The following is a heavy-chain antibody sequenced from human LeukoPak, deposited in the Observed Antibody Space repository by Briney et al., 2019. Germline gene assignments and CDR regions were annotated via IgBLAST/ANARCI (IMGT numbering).Heavy chain of an antibody. J-gene: IGHJ3*02. Sequence: GGSLRLSCAASGFTFSTYAMSWVRQAPGKGLEWVSVISGSGDSTYYGDSMKGRFTISRDNSKNTLYLQMNSLRAEDTAVYYCAKTPTTSTPQDAFDIWGQGTMVTVSS. CDR1: GFTFSTYA. V-gene: IGHV3-23*01. CDR2: ISGSGDST. CDR3: AKTPTTSTPQDAFDI. D-gene: IGHD2-15*01.